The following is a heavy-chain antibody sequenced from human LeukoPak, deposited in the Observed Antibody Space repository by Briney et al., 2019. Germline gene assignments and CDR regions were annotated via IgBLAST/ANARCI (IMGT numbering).Heavy chain of an antibody. D-gene: IGHD5-12*01. J-gene: IGHJ4*02. Sequence: GRSLRLSCAASGFTFDDYAIHWVRQAPGKGMEWVSGISWNSGSVGYADSVKGRFTISRDSAKNSLYLQMNSLRPEDTALFYCARDGGYSGYQYFFDYWGQGTLVTVSS. V-gene: IGHV3-9*01. CDR2: ISWNSGSV. CDR1: GFTFDDYA. CDR3: ARDGGYSGYQYFFDY.